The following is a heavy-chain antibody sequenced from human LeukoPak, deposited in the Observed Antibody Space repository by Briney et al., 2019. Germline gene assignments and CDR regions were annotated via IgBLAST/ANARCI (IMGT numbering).Heavy chain of an antibody. V-gene: IGHV4-59*12. D-gene: IGHD6-13*01. CDR1: GGSISSYY. CDR3: ARVRAAAIPYYFDY. CDR2: IYYSGST. Sequence: PSETLSLTCTVSGGSISSYYWSWIRQPPGKGLEWIGYIYYSGSTYYNGPLKSRVSISVDTSKNKLSLKVSSVTAADTAVYYCARVRAAAIPYYFDYWGQGTLVTVSS. J-gene: IGHJ4*02.